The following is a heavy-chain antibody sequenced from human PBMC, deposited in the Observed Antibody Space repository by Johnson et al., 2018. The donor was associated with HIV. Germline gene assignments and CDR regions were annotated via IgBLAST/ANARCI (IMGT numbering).Heavy chain of an antibody. J-gene: IGHJ3*02. CDR3: AKDMYDYVWGSYRPNAFDI. D-gene: IGHD3-16*02. Sequence: QAQLVESGGGVVQPGRSLRLSCAASGFTFSSYAMHWVRQAPGKGLEWVAVISYDGSNKYYADSVKGRFTISRDNSKNTLYLQMNSLRAEDTAVYYCAKDMYDYVWGSYRPNAFDIWGQGTMVTVSS. CDR1: GFTFSSYA. V-gene: IGHV3-30-3*01. CDR2: ISYDGSNK.